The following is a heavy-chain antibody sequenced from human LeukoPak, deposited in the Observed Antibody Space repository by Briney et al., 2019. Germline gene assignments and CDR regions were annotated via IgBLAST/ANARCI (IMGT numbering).Heavy chain of an antibody. CDR3: ARLVWGSLTGYYFDY. V-gene: IGHV4-38-2*01. CDR2: IYHSGSN. D-gene: IGHD3-16*01. CDR1: GYSISSGYY. J-gene: IGHJ4*02. Sequence: PSETLSLTCAVSGYSISSGYYWGWIRPPPGKGLEGIGNIYHSGSNYYNPSLKRRVTISGDTSKNQFSLKLSSVTAADTAVYYCARLVWGSLTGYYFDYWGQGTLVTVSS.